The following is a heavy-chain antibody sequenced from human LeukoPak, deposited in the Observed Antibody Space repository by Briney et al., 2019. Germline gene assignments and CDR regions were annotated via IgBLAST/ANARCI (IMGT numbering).Heavy chain of an antibody. D-gene: IGHD3-22*01. CDR2: INHSGST. Sequence: SETLSLTCAVYGGSFSGYYWSWIRQPPGKGLEWIGEINHSGSTNYNPSLKSRVTISVDTSKNQFSLKLSSVTAADTAVYYCAREPEYYYDSSGNRGDYWGQGTLVTVSS. J-gene: IGHJ4*02. CDR1: GGSFSGYY. V-gene: IGHV4-34*09. CDR3: AREPEYYYDSSGNRGDY.